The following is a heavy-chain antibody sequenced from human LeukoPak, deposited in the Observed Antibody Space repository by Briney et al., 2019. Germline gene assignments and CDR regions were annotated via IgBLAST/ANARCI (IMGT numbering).Heavy chain of an antibody. J-gene: IGHJ4*02. CDR2: SKSKTDGGAT. CDR1: GFTFSNAW. V-gene: IGHV3-15*01. Sequence: GGSLRLSCAASGFTFSNAWMSWVRQAPGKGLEWVGRSKSKTDGGATDYAAPVKGRFTITRDDSKNTLYLQMNSLKTEDTAVYYCTTEVLYHFWSAYRYFDYWGQGTLVTVSS. CDR3: TTEVLYHFWSAYRYFDY. D-gene: IGHD3-3*01.